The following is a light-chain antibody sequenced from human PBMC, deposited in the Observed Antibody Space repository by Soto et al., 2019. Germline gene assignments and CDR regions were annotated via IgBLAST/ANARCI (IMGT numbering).Light chain of an antibody. J-gene: IGKJ1*01. CDR2: AAS. CDR1: QTISSY. Sequence: DIPMTQSPSSLSASVGDRVTITCRASQTISSYLHWYQQKPRKAPKLVIYAASSLESGVPSRFSGSGSGTDFTLTISSLQPEDFATYYCQQSYSIPWTFGQGTKVEIK. CDR3: QQSYSIPWT. V-gene: IGKV1-39*01.